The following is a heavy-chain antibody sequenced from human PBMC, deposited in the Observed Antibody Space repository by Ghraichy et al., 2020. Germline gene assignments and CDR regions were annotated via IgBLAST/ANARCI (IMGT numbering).Heavy chain of an antibody. J-gene: IGHJ5*02. D-gene: IGHD2-2*01. Sequence: SGPTPVKPTQTLTLTCTFSGFSLSTRGVGVGWIRQPPGKALEWLALIYWDDDKRYSPSLESRLTITKDTSKSQVVLTMTNVDPVDTATYYCARGLRYCSGPSCPNCFDPWGQGTLVTVSS. V-gene: IGHV2-5*02. CDR3: ARGLRYCSGPSCPNCFDP. CDR2: IYWDDDK. CDR1: GFSLSTRGVG.